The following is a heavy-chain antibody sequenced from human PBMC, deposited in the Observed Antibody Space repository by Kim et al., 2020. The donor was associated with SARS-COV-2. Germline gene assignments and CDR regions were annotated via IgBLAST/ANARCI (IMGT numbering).Heavy chain of an antibody. CDR2: VSYDGSNK. D-gene: IGHD3-10*01. Sequence: GGSLRLSCAASGFTFSSYGMHWVRQAPGKGLEWVAVVSYDGSNKYYADSVKGRFTISRDNSKNTLYLQMNSLRAEDTAVYYCAKEGGEWFGEFRWYVGGYSVDTWGQGALVTV. CDR1: GFTFSSYG. J-gene: IGHJ5*02. V-gene: IGHV3-30*18. CDR3: AKEGGEWFGEFRWYVGGYSVDT.